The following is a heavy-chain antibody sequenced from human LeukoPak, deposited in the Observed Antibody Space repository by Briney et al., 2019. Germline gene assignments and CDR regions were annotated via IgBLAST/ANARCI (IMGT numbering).Heavy chain of an antibody. D-gene: IGHD3-10*01. V-gene: IGHV3-48*03. CDR2: VSSSGSSI. CDR1: AFTFSSYE. J-gene: IGHJ4*02. Sequence: GGSLRLSCAASAFTFSSYEMNWVRQAPGKGLEWISYVSSSGSSIYDGDSVKGRFTISRDNAKNSLYLQMNSLRAEDTTVYYCARARFTMVRGALYFDYWGQGTLVTVSS. CDR3: ARARFTMVRGALYFDY.